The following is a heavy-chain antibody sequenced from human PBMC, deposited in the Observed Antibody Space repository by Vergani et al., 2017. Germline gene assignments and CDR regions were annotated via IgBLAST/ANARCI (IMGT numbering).Heavy chain of an antibody. CDR2: ISWNSGSI. Sequence: DVQLVESGGGLVQPGRSLRLSCAASGFTFDDYAMHWVRQAPGKGLEWVSGISWNSGSIGYADPVKGRFTISRDNDKNSLYLQSNSLRAEYTALYYCAKDHYDFWSGYPTLSPCDLWGRGTLVTVSS. J-gene: IGHJ2*01. V-gene: IGHV3-9*01. D-gene: IGHD3-3*01. CDR1: GFTFDDYA. CDR3: AKDHYDFWSGYPTLSPCDL.